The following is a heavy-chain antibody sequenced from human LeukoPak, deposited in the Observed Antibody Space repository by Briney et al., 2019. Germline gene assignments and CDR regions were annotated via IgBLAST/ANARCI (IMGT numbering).Heavy chain of an antibody. CDR3: ARDYNFWSGSTSGSFDY. Sequence: GASVKVSCKASGYTFTNYDISWVRQAPGQGLEWLGWISASNGNTNYAQKLQGRVTMTTDTSTNTAYMELRSLRSDDTAVYYCARDYNFWSGSTSGSFDYWGQGTLVTVSS. CDR1: GYTFTNYD. V-gene: IGHV1-18*01. CDR2: ISASNGNT. J-gene: IGHJ4*02. D-gene: IGHD3-3*01.